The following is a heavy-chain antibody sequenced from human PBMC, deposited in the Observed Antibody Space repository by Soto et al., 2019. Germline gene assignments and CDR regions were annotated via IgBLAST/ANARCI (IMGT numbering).Heavy chain of an antibody. CDR2: ISWKSGSI. D-gene: IGHD6-19*01. V-gene: IGHV3-9*01. J-gene: IGHJ4*02. CDR1: GFTFDDYA. Sequence: PGGSLRLSCAASGFTFDDYAMHWVRQAPGKGLEWVSGISWKSGSIGYADSVKGRFTISRDNAKNSLYLQMNSLRAEDTALYYCAKDNRAVAGYCFDYWGQGTLVTVSS. CDR3: AKDNRAVAGYCFDY.